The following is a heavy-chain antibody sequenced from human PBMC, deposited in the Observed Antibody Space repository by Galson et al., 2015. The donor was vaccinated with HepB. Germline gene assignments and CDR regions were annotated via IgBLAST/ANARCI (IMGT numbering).Heavy chain of an antibody. V-gene: IGHV4-39*07. D-gene: IGHD6-19*01. Sequence: ETLSLTCTVSGGSISSSSYYWGWIRQPPGKGLEWIGSIYYSGSTYYNPSLKSRVTISVDTSKNQFSLKLSSVTAADTAVYYCARAPGIAVAGYYYYYYMDVWGKGTTVTVSS. CDR2: IYYSGST. J-gene: IGHJ6*03. CDR1: GGSISSSSYY. CDR3: ARAPGIAVAGYYYYYYMDV.